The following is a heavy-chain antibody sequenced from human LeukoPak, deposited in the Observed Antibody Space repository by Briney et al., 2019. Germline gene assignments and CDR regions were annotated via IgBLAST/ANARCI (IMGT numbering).Heavy chain of an antibody. D-gene: IGHD5-18*01. CDR3: ARSEVDTAMVYYYYGMDV. J-gene: IGHJ6*02. CDR1: GYTFTSYY. Sequence: ASVKVSCKASGYTFTSYYMHWVRQAPGQGLEWMGIINPSGGSTSYAQKFQGRVTTTRDTSTSTVYMELSSLRSEDTAVYYCARSEVDTAMVYYYYGMDVWGQGTTVTVSS. CDR2: INPSGGST. V-gene: IGHV1-46*01.